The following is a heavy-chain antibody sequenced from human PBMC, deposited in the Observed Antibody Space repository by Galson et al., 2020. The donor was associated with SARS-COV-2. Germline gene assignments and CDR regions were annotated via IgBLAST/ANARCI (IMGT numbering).Heavy chain of an antibody. D-gene: IGHD3-3*01. V-gene: IGHV5-51*01. CDR3: ARPSSSDFWGPQGWFDP. CDR1: GYSFTSYW. J-gene: IGHJ5*02. Sequence: HGESLKISCKGSGYSFTSYWIGGVRQMPGKGLEWMGSIYPGDSDTRYSPSFQGQVTISADKSISTAYLQWSSLKASDTAMYYWARPSSSDFWGPQGWFDPWGQGTLVTVSS. CDR2: IYPGDSDT.